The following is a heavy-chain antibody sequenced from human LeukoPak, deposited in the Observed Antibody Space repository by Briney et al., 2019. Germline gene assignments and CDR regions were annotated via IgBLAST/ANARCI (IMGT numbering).Heavy chain of an antibody. CDR2: IYHSGST. V-gene: IGHV4-30-2*02. J-gene: IGHJ4*02. Sequence: SETLSLTCAVSGGSISSGGYSWSWIRQPPGKGLEWIGYIYHSGSTYYNPSLKSRVTISVDTSKNQFSLKLSSVTAADTAVYYCARSDRDYIWGSYRYGPSTAWGQGTLVTVSS. CDR3: ARSDRDYIWGSYRYGPSTA. CDR1: GGSISSGGYS. D-gene: IGHD3-16*02.